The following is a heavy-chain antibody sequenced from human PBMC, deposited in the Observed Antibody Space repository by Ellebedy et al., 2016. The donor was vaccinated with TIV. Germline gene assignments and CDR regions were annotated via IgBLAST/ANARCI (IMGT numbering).Heavy chain of an antibody. CDR2: ISGSGGST. CDR3: AKDHPSSSQFGDSSGYYDPPDAFDI. J-gene: IGHJ3*02. D-gene: IGHD3-22*01. Sequence: PGGSLRLSCAASGFTFSSYAMSRVRQAPGKGLEWVSAISGSGGSTYYADSVKGRFTISRDNSKNTLYLQMNSLRAEDTAIYYCAKDHPSSSQFGDSSGYYDPPDAFDIWGQGTMVAVSS. V-gene: IGHV3-23*01. CDR1: GFTFSSYA.